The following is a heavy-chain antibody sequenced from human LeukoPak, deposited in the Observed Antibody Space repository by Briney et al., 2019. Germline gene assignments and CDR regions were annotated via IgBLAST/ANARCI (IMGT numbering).Heavy chain of an antibody. J-gene: IGHJ5*02. CDR3: ARGGWYSHL. CDR2: IYYSGST. D-gene: IGHD6-19*01. Sequence: SETLSLTCTVSGGSISSYYWSWIRQPPGKGLEWIGYIYYSGSTNYNPSLKSRVTISVDTPKNQFYLKLSSVTGADTAAYYCARGGWYSHLWGQGALVTVSS. V-gene: IGHV4-59*01. CDR1: GGSISSYY.